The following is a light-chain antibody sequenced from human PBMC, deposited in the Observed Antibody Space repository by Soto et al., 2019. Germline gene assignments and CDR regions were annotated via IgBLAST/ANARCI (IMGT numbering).Light chain of an antibody. V-gene: IGKV3-15*01. CDR2: GAS. Sequence: EIVMTQSPATLSLSPGERATLSCRASQSVSSNLASYQQKPDQAPSILIYGASTRTTGIPARFRGSGSETEFTLIISSRQSEDVAVEYCQQYYDWSPITFGGGTRLEIK. CDR1: QSVSSN. J-gene: IGKJ5*01. CDR3: QQYYDWSPIT.